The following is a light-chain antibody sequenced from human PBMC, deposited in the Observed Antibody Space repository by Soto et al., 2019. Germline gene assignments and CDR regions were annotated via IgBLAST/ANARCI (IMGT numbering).Light chain of an antibody. Sequence: QSSLAHPASLSGSPGQSITISCTGTSDDVGAYNSVSWYQQLPHKAPQVILYKGTQRPSGVSSRFSGSTSGNAASLTISGLQADDEADYFCCSSAPESTYVFGTGTKVTVL. CDR3: CSSAPESTYV. V-gene: IGLV2-23*01. CDR1: SDDVGAYNS. CDR2: KGT. J-gene: IGLJ1*01.